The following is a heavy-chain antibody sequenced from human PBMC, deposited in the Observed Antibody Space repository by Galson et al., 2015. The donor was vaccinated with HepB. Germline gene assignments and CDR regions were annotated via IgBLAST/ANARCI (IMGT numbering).Heavy chain of an antibody. J-gene: IGHJ5*02. V-gene: IGHV3-33*08. CDR3: AREVQVVRGVIHNWFDP. D-gene: IGHD3-10*01. CDR1: GLTFSSYG. CDR2: IWYDGSNT. Sequence: SLRLSCAASGLTFSSYGMHWVRQAPGKGLEWVAVIWYDGSNTYYADSVKGRFTISSDNFKKMVYLQMNSLRAEDTAVYYCAREVQVVRGVIHNWFDPWGQGTLVTVSS.